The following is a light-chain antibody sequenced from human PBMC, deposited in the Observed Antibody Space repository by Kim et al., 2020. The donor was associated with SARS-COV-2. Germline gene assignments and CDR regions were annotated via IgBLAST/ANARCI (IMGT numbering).Light chain of an antibody. Sequence: EIVVTQSPGTLSLSPGERATLSCRARQIVSVAYVAWYQQKPCQAPRLLIYATSSRASGIPARFSGSGSGTGFTLTISRLETEDFATDYGEHYTQQDDNSPRTFGQGTKVDIK. J-gene: IGKJ1*01. CDR3: EHYTQQDDNSPRT. CDR2: ATS. CDR1: QIVSVAY. V-gene: IGKV3-20*01.